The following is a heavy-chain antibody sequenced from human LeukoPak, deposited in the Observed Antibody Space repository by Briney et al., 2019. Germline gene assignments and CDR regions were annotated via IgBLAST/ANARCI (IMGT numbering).Heavy chain of an antibody. Sequence: SETLSLTCTVSGGSLSRRSYYWGCIRQPPGKGLEWIGNMYYTGSTYYNPSLKSRVTISLDTSKNQFSLKLRSVTAADTAVYYCARQHSSMVTDYWGQGTLVTVSS. CDR1: GGSLSRRSYY. J-gene: IGHJ4*02. V-gene: IGHV4-39*01. CDR3: ARQHSSMVTDY. D-gene: IGHD5-18*01. CDR2: MYYTGST.